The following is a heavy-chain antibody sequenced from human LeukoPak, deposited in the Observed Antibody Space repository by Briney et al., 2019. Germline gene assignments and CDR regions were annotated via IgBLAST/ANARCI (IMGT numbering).Heavy chain of an antibody. CDR1: GASIRSGDYY. CDR3: ARDCSGGSCYGAFDI. D-gene: IGHD2-15*01. V-gene: IGHV4-30-4*01. CDR2: IYDSGST. Sequence: TSETLSLTCTVSGASIRSGDYYWSWIRQPPGKGLEWIVYIYDSGSTYYNPSLKSRITISVDTSENRFSLKLSSVTATDTAVYYCARDCSGGSCYGAFDIWGQGTMVTVSS. J-gene: IGHJ3*02.